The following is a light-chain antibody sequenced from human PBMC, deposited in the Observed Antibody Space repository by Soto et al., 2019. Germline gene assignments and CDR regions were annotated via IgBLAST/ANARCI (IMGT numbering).Light chain of an antibody. CDR1: QSVSSY. V-gene: IGKV3-11*01. Sequence: EIVFTQSPATLSLSPGERATLSCRASQSVSSYLAWYAQKPGQAPRILIYDASNRATGIPARFSGSGSGTDFTLTISRLEPEDFAVDYCQQYGSSGTFGQGTKVDIK. CDR2: DAS. J-gene: IGKJ1*01. CDR3: QQYGSSGT.